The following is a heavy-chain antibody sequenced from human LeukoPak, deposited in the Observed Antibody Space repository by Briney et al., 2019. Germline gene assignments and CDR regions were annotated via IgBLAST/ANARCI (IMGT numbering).Heavy chain of an antibody. CDR2: IKQDGSEK. V-gene: IGHV3-7*01. CDR1: GFTFSSYW. J-gene: IGHJ6*02. D-gene: IGHD2-2*01. CDR3: ARVGGVVVPAAHYYYYYGMDV. Sequence: PGGSLRLSCAASGFTFSSYWMSWVRQAPGKGLEWVANIKQDGSEKYYVDSVKGRFTISRDNAKNSLYLQMNSLRAEDTAVYYCARVGGVVVPAAHYYYYYGMDVWGQGTTVTVSS.